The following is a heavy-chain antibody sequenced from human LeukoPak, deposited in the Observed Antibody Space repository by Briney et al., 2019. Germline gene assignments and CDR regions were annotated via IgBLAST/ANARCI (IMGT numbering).Heavy chain of an antibody. J-gene: IGHJ5*02. D-gene: IGHD5-18*01. CDR2: IYYSGST. CDR3: ARVRYSYGYWFDP. Sequence: SETLSLTCTVSGGSISSSSYYWGWIRQPPGKGLEWIGSIYYSGSTYYNPSLKSRVTMSVDTSKNQFSLKLSSVTAADTAVYYCARVRYSYGYWFDPWGQGTLVTVSS. V-gene: IGHV4-39*07. CDR1: GGSISSSSYY.